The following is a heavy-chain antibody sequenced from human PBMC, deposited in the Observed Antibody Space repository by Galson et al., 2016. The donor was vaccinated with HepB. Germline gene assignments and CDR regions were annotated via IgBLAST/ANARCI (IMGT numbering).Heavy chain of an antibody. V-gene: IGHV3-7*01. CDR3: ASDRSGGGCDY. CDR2: IRGDGIVS. Sequence: SLRLSCAASGFTFNAHWMNWVRQAPGKGLEWVANIRGDGIVSYYAESVRGRFTISRDNAKNTLFLQMDSLTSEDTAVYYCASDRSGGGCDYWGQGTLVTVSS. CDR1: GFTFNAHW. J-gene: IGHJ4*02. D-gene: IGHD3-10*01.